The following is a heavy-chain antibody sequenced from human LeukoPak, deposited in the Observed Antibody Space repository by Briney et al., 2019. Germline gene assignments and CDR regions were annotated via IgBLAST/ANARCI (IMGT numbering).Heavy chain of an antibody. CDR1: GFSFSSYA. Sequence: GGSLRLSCVASGFSFSSYAMSWVRQAPGKGLEWVSAISGSGGSTYYADSVKGRFTISRDNSKNTLYLQMNSLRAEDTAVYYCAKEDLYYYDSSGYYPSSFGYWGQGTLVTVSS. CDR3: AKEDLYYYDSSGYYPSSFGY. J-gene: IGHJ4*02. CDR2: ISGSGGST. V-gene: IGHV3-23*01. D-gene: IGHD3-22*01.